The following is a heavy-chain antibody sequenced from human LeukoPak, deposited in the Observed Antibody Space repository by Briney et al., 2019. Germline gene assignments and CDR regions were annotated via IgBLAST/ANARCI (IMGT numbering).Heavy chain of an antibody. CDR2: IKQDGSEK. V-gene: IGHV3-7*01. D-gene: IGHD2-2*03. CDR1: GFTFSSYW. CDR3: ARAIGYCSSTSCYNWFDP. J-gene: IGHJ5*02. Sequence: PGGSLRLSCAASGFTFSSYWMSWVRQAPGKGLEWVANIKQDGSEKYYVDSVKGRFTISRDNAKNSLYLQMNSLRAEDTAGYYCARAIGYCSSTSCYNWFDPWGQGTLVTVSS.